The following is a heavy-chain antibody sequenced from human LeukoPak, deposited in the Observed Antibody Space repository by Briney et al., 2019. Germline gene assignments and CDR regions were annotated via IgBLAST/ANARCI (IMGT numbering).Heavy chain of an antibody. CDR2: IYPGDSDT. J-gene: IGHJ4*02. Sequence: GESLKISCKGSGYSFTSYRIGWVRQMPGKGLEWMGIIYPGDSDTRYSPSFQGQVTISADKSISTAYLQWSSLKASDTAMYYCARHDISVLRFLEWLLPDYWGQGTLVTVSS. D-gene: IGHD3-3*01. CDR3: ARHDISVLRFLEWLLPDY. CDR1: GYSFTSYR. V-gene: IGHV5-51*01.